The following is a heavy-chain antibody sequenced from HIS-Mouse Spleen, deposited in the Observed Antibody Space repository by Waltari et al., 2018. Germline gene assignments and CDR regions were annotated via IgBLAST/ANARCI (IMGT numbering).Heavy chain of an antibody. CDR3: ASGVVVAATAVHFDY. CDR1: GGSISSSSYY. CDR2: IYYSGGP. V-gene: IGHV4-39*07. Sequence: QLQLQESGPGLVKPSETLSLTCTVSGGSISSSSYYWGWIRQPPGKGLEWIGRIYYSGGPYSNPSLRRRVTVSVDTSKNQFSLKLSSVPTADTAVYYCASGVVVAATAVHFDYWGQGTLVTVSS. J-gene: IGHJ4*02. D-gene: IGHD2-15*01.